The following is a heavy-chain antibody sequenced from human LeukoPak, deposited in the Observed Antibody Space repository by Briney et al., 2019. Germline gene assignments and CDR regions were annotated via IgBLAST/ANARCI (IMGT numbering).Heavy chain of an antibody. D-gene: IGHD2-15*01. V-gene: IGHV4-39*07. CDR2: IHYSGST. J-gene: IGHJ6*03. CDR3: ARGYCSGGSCYSYYYYNYMDV. CDR1: GGSIRSSSYY. Sequence: PSETLSLTCTVSGGSIRSSSYYWGWIRQPPGKGLEWIGSIHYSGSTNCNPSLKSRVTISVNTSKNQFSLKLSSVTAADTAVYYCARGYCSGGSCYSYYYYNYMDVWGKGTTVTVSS.